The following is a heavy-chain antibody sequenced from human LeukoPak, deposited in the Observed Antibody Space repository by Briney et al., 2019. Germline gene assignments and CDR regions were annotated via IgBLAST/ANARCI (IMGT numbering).Heavy chain of an antibody. J-gene: IGHJ4*02. V-gene: IGHV3-74*01. CDR3: ARVRFCNSAGCYSFFDF. CDR1: GFTFSDYY. Sequence: PGGSLRLSCAASGFTFSDYYMHWVRQTPGKGLVWVSRVSGDGSKTDYADSLKGRFTISRDNARNTLYLQMNSLRDEDTAVYYCARVRFCNSAGCYSFFDFWGQGTLVTVSS. D-gene: IGHD2-2*01. CDR2: VSGDGSKT.